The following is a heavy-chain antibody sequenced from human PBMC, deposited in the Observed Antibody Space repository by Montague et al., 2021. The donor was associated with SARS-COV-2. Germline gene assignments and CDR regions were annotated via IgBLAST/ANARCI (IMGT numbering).Heavy chain of an antibody. V-gene: IGHV4-59*01. J-gene: IGHJ3*02. D-gene: IGHD3-10*01. CDR1: GGSITSNW. CDR2: ALYTGRS. CDR3: ARDTFYYGSDSYSVDTFDM. Sequence: SDTRSLTCTVSGGSITSNWWSWIRQPPGKGLEWVGYALYTGRSRSNPSLQSRVFISVDMSKNQVSLKLSSVTAADTAVYYCARDTFYYGSDSYSVDTFDMWGQGTMVTVSS.